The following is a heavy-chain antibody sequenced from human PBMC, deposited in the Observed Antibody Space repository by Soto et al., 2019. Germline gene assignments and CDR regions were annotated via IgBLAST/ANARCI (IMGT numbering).Heavy chain of an antibody. D-gene: IGHD2-2*01. V-gene: IGHV4-30-4*01. CDR3: ARDEAAMPEPDAFDI. CDR2: IYYSGIT. J-gene: IGHJ3*02. Sequence: QVQLQESGPGLVKPSQTLSLTCTVSGGSISSGDYYWSWIRQPPGKGLEWIGYIYYSGITYYNPSLKSRVTISVDTSKNQFSLKLSSVTAADTAVYYCARDEAAMPEPDAFDIWGQGTMVTVSS. CDR1: GGSISSGDYY.